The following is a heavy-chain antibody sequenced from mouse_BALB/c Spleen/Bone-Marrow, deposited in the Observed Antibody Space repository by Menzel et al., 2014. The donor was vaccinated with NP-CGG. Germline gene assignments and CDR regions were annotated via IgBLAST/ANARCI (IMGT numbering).Heavy chain of an antibody. J-gene: IGHJ3*01. V-gene: IGHV1-39*01. CDR3: TRGHDCYRTWFAY. D-gene: IGHD2-3*01. Sequence: VQLQQSGPELEKPGASVKMSCKASGDSFTDYNMNWVKQSNGKSLEWIGNIDPSYGGTTYNQKFKGKATLTVDKSSSTVYMQLKGLTSEDSAVYYCTRGHDCYRTWFAYWGQGTLVTVSA. CDR2: IDPSYGGT. CDR1: GDSFTDYN.